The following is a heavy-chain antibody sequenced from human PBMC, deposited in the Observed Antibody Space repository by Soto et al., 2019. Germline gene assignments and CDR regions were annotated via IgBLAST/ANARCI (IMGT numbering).Heavy chain of an antibody. CDR3: ARDSRVVVVPAPIWFDP. Sequence: QVQLVQSGAEVKKPGSSVKVSCKASGGTFSSYTISWVRQAPGQGLEWMGRIIPILGIANYAQKFQGRVTITADKFTSTAYMRLSSLRSEDTAVYYCARDSRVVVVPAPIWFDPWGQGTLVTVSS. J-gene: IGHJ5*02. V-gene: IGHV1-69*08. CDR2: IIPILGIA. CDR1: GGTFSSYT. D-gene: IGHD2-2*01.